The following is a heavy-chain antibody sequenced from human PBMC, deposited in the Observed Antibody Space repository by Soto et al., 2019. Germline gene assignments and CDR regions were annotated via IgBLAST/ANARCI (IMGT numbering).Heavy chain of an antibody. V-gene: IGHV3-30*18. CDR2: ISYDGSNK. CDR3: AKERRELDNYDSSGSFDY. J-gene: IGHJ4*02. CDR1: GFTFSSYG. D-gene: IGHD3-22*01. Sequence: QVQLVESGGGVVQPGRSLRLSCAASGFTFSSYGMHWVRQAPGKGLEWVAVISYDGSNKYYADSVKGRFTISRDNSKNTLYLQMNSLRAEDTAVYYCAKERRELDNYDSSGSFDYWGQGTLVTVSS.